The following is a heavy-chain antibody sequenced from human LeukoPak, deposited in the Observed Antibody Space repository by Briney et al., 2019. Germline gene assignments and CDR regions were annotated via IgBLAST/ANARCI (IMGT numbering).Heavy chain of an antibody. CDR2: ISYDGSNK. CDR1: EFNFRKYG. J-gene: IGHJ4*02. V-gene: IGHV3-30*18. CDR3: AKFYTGRFLEGFDY. D-gene: IGHD3-3*01. Sequence: GGSLRLSCAASEFNFRKYGMHWVRQAPGKGLEWVALISYDGSNKYYADSVKGRFTISRDNSKNTLFLQMNSLRTEDTAVYYCAKFYTGRFLEGFDYWGQGTLVTVSS.